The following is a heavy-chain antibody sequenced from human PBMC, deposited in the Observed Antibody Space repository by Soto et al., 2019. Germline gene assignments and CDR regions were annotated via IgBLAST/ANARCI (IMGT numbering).Heavy chain of an antibody. J-gene: IGHJ5*02. CDR2: MNPNSGNT. CDR1: GYTFTSYD. D-gene: IGHD3-3*01. Sequence: GASVKVSCKASGYTFTSYDINWVRQATGQGLEWMGWMNPNSGNTGYAQKFQGRVTMTRNTSISTAYMELSSLRSEDTAVYYCARQGYYDFWSGYYKANWFDPWGQGTLVTVSS. CDR3: ARQGYYDFWSGYYKANWFDP. V-gene: IGHV1-8*01.